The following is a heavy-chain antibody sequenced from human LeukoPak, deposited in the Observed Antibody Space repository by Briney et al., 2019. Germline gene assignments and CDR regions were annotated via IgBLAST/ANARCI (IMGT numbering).Heavy chain of an antibody. V-gene: IGHV3-30*03. D-gene: IGHD3-10*02. CDR1: GFTFSSYG. J-gene: IGHJ4*02. Sequence: GGSLRLSCAASGFTFSSYGMHWVRQAPGKGLEWVAVISYDGSNKYYADSVKGRFTISRDNSKNTLYLQMNGLRAEDTAVYYCITTFQDMADWGQGTLVTVSS. CDR3: ITTFQDMAD. CDR2: ISYDGSNK.